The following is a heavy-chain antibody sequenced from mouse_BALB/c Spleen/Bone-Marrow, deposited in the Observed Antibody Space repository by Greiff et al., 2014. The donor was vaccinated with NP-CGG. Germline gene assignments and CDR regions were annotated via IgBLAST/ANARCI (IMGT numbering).Heavy chain of an antibody. CDR2: ILPGSGST. Sequence: VQLQESGAELMKPGASVKISGKATGYTFSSYWIEWVKQRPGHGLEWIGEILPGSGSTNYNEKFKGKATFTADTSSNTAYMQLSSLTSEDSAVYYCARELGLRLAYWGQGTLVTVSA. CDR3: ARELGLRLAY. J-gene: IGHJ3*01. CDR1: GYTFSSYW. V-gene: IGHV1-9*01. D-gene: IGHD3-1*01.